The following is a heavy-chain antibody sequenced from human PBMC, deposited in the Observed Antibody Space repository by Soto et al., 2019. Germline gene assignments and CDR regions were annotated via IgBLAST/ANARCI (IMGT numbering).Heavy chain of an antibody. CDR2: IWYDGSNK. J-gene: IGHJ6*02. D-gene: IGHD3-10*01. V-gene: IGHV3-33*01. CDR1: GFTFSSYG. CDR3: ARDRVTMVRGVEAYYSSGMDV. Sequence: PGGSLRLSCAASGFTFSSYGMHWVRQAPGKGLEWVAVIWYDGSNKYYADSVKGRFTISRDNSKNTLYLQMNSLRAEDTAVYYCARDRVTMVRGVEAYYSSGMDVWGQGTTVTVSS.